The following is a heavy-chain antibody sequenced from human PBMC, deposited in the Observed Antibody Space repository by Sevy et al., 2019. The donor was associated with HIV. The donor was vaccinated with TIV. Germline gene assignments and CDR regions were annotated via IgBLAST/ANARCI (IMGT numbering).Heavy chain of an antibody. CDR2: INPSGGST. CDR1: GYTFTSYY. D-gene: IGHD3-3*01. CDR3: ARALLGGYYTQSFDY. Sequence: GESLKISCKASGYTFTSYYMHWVRQAPGQGLEWMGIINPSGGSTSYAQKFQGRVTMTRDTSTSTVYMELSSLRSEDTAVYYCARALLGGYYTQSFDYWGQGTLVTVSS. J-gene: IGHJ4*02. V-gene: IGHV1-46*01.